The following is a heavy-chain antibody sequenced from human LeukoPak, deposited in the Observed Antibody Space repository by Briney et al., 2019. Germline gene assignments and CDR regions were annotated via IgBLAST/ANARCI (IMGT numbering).Heavy chain of an antibody. CDR2: MFHSGNT. CDR1: GGSIRSYY. J-gene: IGHJ3*02. Sequence: SSETLSLTCSVSGGSIRSYYWSWIRQPPGKGVEWIGYMFHSGNTNHNPTLKSRVTISVDTSKNQFSLKLSSVTAADTAVYYCARENDYGGFDAFDIWGQGTMVTVSS. D-gene: IGHD4-17*01. V-gene: IGHV4-59*01. CDR3: ARENDYGGFDAFDI.